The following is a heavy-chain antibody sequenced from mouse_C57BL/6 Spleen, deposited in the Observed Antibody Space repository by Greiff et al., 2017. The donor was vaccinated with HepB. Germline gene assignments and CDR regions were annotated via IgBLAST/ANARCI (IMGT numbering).Heavy chain of an antibody. CDR3: ARDDAYDHYYAMDY. D-gene: IGHD2-3*01. CDR2: INYDGSST. Sequence: EVMLVESEGGLVQPGSSMKLSCTASGFTFSDYYMAWVRQVPEKGLEWVANINYDGSSTYYLDSLKSRFIISRDNAKNILYLQMSSLKSEDTATYYCARDDAYDHYYAMDYWGQGTSVTVSS. V-gene: IGHV5-16*01. CDR1: GFTFSDYY. J-gene: IGHJ4*01.